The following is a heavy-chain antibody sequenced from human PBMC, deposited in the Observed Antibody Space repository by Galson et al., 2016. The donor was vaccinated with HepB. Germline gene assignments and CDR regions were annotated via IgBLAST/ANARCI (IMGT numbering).Heavy chain of an antibody. J-gene: IGHJ4*02. CDR2: TSWNSGSI. V-gene: IGHV3-9*01. Sequence: SLRLSCAASGFTFSDYAMNWVRQAPGKGLEWVSGTSWNSGSIGYADSVKGRFTISRDNDKNSLHLQMNILRAEDTALYYCAGAGNNFDSWGQGTLATVSS. CDR3: AGAGNNFDS. CDR1: GFTFSDYA. D-gene: IGHD3-9*01.